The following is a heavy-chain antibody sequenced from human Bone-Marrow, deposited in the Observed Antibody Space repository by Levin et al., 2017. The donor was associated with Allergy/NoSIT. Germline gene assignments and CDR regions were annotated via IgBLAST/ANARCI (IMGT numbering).Heavy chain of an antibody. V-gene: IGHV3-66*01. Sequence: PGGSLRLSCAASGFAISANYMSWVRQAPGKGLEWVSIIYSGDNTYYADSVKGRFTISRDNSKNTLYLQMNSLRAEDTAVYFCAREPTDASGYSYGYDYWGQGTLVTVSS. CDR3: AREPTDASGYSYGYDY. CDR1: GFAISANY. J-gene: IGHJ4*02. CDR2: IYSGDNT. D-gene: IGHD5-18*01.